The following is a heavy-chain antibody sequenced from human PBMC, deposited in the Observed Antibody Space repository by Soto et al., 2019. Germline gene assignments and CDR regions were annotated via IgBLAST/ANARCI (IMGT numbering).Heavy chain of an antibody. CDR2: IYYSGST. D-gene: IGHD6-13*01. CDR1: GGSINSGDYY. Sequence: SETLSLTCTVSGGSINSGDYYWSWIRQPPGKGLEWIGYIYYSGSTYYNPSLKSRVTISVDTSKNQFSRKLSSVTAADTAVYYCARDLGSSSWYYYYGMDVWGQGTTVTVSS. J-gene: IGHJ6*02. CDR3: ARDLGSSSWYYYYGMDV. V-gene: IGHV4-30-4*01.